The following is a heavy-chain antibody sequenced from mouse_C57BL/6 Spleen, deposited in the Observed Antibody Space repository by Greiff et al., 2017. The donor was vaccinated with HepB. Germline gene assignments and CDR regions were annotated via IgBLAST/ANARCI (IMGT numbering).Heavy chain of an antibody. Sequence: DVMLVESGGGLVQPGGSLKLSCAASGFTFSDYYMYWVRQTPEKRLEWVAYISNGGGSTYYPDTVKGRFTISRDNAKNTLYLQMSRLESEDTAMYYCAVYDYDGYYAMDYWGQGTSVTVSS. CDR2: ISNGGGST. J-gene: IGHJ4*01. V-gene: IGHV5-12*01. CDR3: AVYDYDGYYAMDY. CDR1: GFTFSDYY. D-gene: IGHD2-4*01.